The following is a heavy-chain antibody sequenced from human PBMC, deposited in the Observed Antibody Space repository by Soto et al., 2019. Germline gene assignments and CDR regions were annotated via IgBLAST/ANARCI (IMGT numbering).Heavy chain of an antibody. CDR2: IWYDGSNK. J-gene: IGHJ4*02. Sequence: QVQLVESGGGVVQPGRSLRLSCAASGFTFSSYGMHWVRQAPGKGLEWVAVIWYDGSNKYYADSVKGRFTISRDNSKNTLYLQMNSLRAEDTAVYYCARGVVVAATELDYWGQGTLVTVSS. CDR1: GFTFSSYG. CDR3: ARGVVVAATELDY. V-gene: IGHV3-33*01. D-gene: IGHD2-15*01.